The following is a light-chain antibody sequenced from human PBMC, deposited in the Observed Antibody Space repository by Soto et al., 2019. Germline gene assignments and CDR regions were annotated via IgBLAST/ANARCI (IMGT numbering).Light chain of an antibody. V-gene: IGLV2-18*02. Sequence: QSALTQPPSVSGSPGQSVTISCTGTSSDVGSYSRVSWYQQPPGTAPKLMIYEVSNRPSGVPDRFSGSKSGNTASLTISGLQSEDEADYYCSSYTSSNTYVFGTWTNLNVL. CDR3: SSYTSSNTYV. J-gene: IGLJ1*01. CDR1: SSDVGSYSR. CDR2: EVS.